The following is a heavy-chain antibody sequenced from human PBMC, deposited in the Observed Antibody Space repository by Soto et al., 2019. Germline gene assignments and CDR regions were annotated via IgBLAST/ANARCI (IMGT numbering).Heavy chain of an antibody. CDR2: IYYSGST. J-gene: IGHJ6*02. V-gene: IGHV4-30-4*01. Sequence: SETLSLTCTVSGGSISSGDYYWSWIRQPPGKGLEWIGYIYYSGSTYYNPSLKSRVTISVDTSKNQFSLKLSSVTAAATAVYYCASVDFWSGYYPCRSDYYYYGMDVWGQGTPVTVSS. CDR3: ASVDFWSGYYPCRSDYYYYGMDV. CDR1: GGSISSGDYY. D-gene: IGHD3-3*01.